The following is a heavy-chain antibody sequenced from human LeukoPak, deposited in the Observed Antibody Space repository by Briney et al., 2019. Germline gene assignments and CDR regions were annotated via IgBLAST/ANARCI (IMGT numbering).Heavy chain of an antibody. J-gene: IGHJ4*02. CDR2: IIPILGIA. Sequence: SVKVSCKASGGTFSSYAISWVRQAPGQGLEWMGRIIPILGIANYAQKFQGRVTITADKSTSTAYMELSSLRSEDTAVYYRARADYDILTGSQGHFDYWGQGTLVTVSS. V-gene: IGHV1-69*04. CDR1: GGTFSSYA. CDR3: ARADYDILTGSQGHFDY. D-gene: IGHD3-9*01.